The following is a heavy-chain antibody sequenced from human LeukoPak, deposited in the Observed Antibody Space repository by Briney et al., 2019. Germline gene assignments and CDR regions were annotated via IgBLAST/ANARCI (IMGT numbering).Heavy chain of an antibody. Sequence: PGGSLRLSCAASGFTFSSYAMSWVRQAPGKGLKWVSAISGSGGSTYYADSVKGRFTISRYNSKNTLYLQMNSLRAEDTAVYYCAKQGLLAVAGETDYFDYWGQGTLVTVSS. CDR2: ISGSGGST. CDR1: GFTFSSYA. J-gene: IGHJ4*02. CDR3: AKQGLLAVAGETDYFDY. V-gene: IGHV3-23*01. D-gene: IGHD6-19*01.